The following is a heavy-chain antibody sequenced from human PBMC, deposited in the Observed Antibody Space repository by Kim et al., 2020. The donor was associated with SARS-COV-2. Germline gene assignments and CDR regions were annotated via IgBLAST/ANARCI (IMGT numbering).Heavy chain of an antibody. CDR2: INQDGSDK. Sequence: GGSLRLSCQASGFIYTNYWMSWVRQAPGKGLEWVANINQDGSDKNYADSVKGRFTVSRDNAESSLYLQMNSLRTEDTAVYFCARDREYYYGSRGTQIAYYSDCWGPGTLVTV. J-gene: IGHJ4*02. CDR3: ARDREYYYGSRGTQIAYYSDC. CDR1: GFIYTNYW. V-gene: IGHV3-7*03. D-gene: IGHD3-10*01.